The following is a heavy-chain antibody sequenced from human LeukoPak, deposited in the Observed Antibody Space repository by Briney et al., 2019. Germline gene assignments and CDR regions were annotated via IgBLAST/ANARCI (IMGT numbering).Heavy chain of an antibody. D-gene: IGHD3-10*01. V-gene: IGHV3-21*01. CDR1: GFSFGSYW. J-gene: IGHJ4*02. CDR2: ISSSSTYI. CDR3: ARAEGSGSSFDY. Sequence: GGSLRLSCVASGFSFGSYWVAWVRQAPGKGLEWVSSISSSSTYIYYADSVKGRFTISRDNAKNSLYLQMNSLRVEDTAVYYCARAEGSGSSFDYWGQGTLVTVSS.